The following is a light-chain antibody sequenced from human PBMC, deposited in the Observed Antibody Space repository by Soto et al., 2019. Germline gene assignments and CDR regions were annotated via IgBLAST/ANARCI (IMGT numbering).Light chain of an antibody. V-gene: IGKV3-15*01. CDR1: QSVSSN. CDR2: RAS. J-gene: IGKJ4*01. Sequence: EIVMTQSPATLSVSPGERATLSCRASQSVSSNLAWYQQKPGQAPRLLIYRASTRATGIPARFSGSGSGTEFTLTISSLQSEDFAVYYCQQYNNWPPLTFGGGPKVEIK. CDR3: QQYNNWPPLT.